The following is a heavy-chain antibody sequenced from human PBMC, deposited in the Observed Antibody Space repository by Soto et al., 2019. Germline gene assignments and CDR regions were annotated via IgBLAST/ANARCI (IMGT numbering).Heavy chain of an antibody. V-gene: IGHV1-3*01. J-gene: IGHJ4*02. D-gene: IGHD3-22*01. Sequence: SVKVYFPASSSTLTSYPMHWVRQAPGQGLEWMGWINAGNGDTKYSQKFQGRVTITRDTSAITAYMELSSLRSEDTAVYYCARDWTHYDSSGPGDYWGQGTLVTVSS. CDR2: INAGNGDT. CDR1: SSTLTSYP. CDR3: ARDWTHYDSSGPGDY.